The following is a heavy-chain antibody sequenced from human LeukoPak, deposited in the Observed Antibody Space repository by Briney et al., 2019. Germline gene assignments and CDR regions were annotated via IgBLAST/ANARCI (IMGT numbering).Heavy chain of an antibody. V-gene: IGHV3-21*04. J-gene: IGHJ4*02. CDR1: EFTFSSYN. CDR2: ISSSSTYI. D-gene: IGHD1-26*01. Sequence: PGGSLRLSCVGSEFTFSSYNMNWVRQAPGKGLEWVSSISSSSTYIYYADSVKGRFTISRDNSKNTLYLQMNSLRAEDTAVYYCAKDRWIVGATTLDYWGQGTLVTVSS. CDR3: AKDRWIVGATTLDY.